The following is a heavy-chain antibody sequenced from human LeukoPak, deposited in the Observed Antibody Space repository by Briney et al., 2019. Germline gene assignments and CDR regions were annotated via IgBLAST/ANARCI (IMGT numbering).Heavy chain of an antibody. V-gene: IGHV3-74*01. CDR1: GFTFSSYW. Sequence: PGGSLRLSCAASGFTFSSYWMHRVRQAPGKGLVWVSRINSDGSSTSYADSVKGRFTISRDNSKNTLYLQMNSLRAEDTAVYYCARPLGYGYYYYMDVWGKGTTVTVSS. D-gene: IGHD7-27*01. J-gene: IGHJ6*03. CDR2: INSDGSST. CDR3: ARPLGYGYYYYMDV.